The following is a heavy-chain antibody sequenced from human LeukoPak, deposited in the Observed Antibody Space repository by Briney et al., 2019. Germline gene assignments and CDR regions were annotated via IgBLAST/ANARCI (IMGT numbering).Heavy chain of an antibody. J-gene: IGHJ5*02. CDR2: MNPNSGGT. V-gene: IGHV1-2*02. CDR3: ARAAAGKTPYNWFDP. Sequence: ASVKVSCKASGYTFTSYDINWVRQATGQGLEWMGWMNPNSGGTNYAQKFQGRVTMTRDTSISTAYMELSRLRSDDTAVYYCARAAAGKTPYNWFDPWGQGTLVTVSS. D-gene: IGHD6-13*01. CDR1: GYTFTSYD.